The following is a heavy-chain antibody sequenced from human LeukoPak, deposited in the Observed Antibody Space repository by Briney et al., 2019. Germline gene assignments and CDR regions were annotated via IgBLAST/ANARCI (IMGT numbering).Heavy chain of an antibody. D-gene: IGHD6-13*01. CDR1: GFTFSIYA. CDR3: AISYSSSWQNAFDI. Sequence: PGGSLRLSCAASGFTFSIYAMSWVRQAPGKGLEWVSAISGSGGSTYYADSVKGRFTISRDNSKNTLYLQMNSLRAEDTAVYYCAISYSSSWQNAFDIWGQGTMVTVSS. CDR2: ISGSGGST. J-gene: IGHJ3*02. V-gene: IGHV3-23*01.